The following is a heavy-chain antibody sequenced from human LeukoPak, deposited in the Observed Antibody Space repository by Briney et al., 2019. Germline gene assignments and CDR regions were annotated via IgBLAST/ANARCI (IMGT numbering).Heavy chain of an antibody. Sequence: GASVKVSCKLSGNTLTEFSMHWVRQAPGKGLEWMGGFDPEDGKTIYAQKFQGRVTMTRDTSISTAYMELSRLRSDDTAVYYCAKEGYNWNDSPRFDYWGQGTLVTVSS. CDR3: AKEGYNWNDSPRFDY. V-gene: IGHV1-24*01. D-gene: IGHD1-1*01. CDR2: FDPEDGKT. CDR1: GNTLTEFS. J-gene: IGHJ4*02.